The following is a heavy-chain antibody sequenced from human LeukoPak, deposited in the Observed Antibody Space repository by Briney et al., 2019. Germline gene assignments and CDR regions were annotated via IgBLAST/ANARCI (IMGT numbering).Heavy chain of an antibody. D-gene: IGHD3-22*01. J-gene: IGHJ4*02. CDR2: ISTSSSYI. CDR3: ARGAPYTYDSGGYYETDY. Sequence: GGSLRLSCAASGFTFSSYSMNWVRQAPGKGLEWVSSISTSSSYIYYADSVKGRFTISRDNAKNSLYLQMNSLRAEDTAVYYCARGAPYTYDSGGYYETDYWGQGTLVTVSS. CDR1: GFTFSSYS. V-gene: IGHV3-21*01.